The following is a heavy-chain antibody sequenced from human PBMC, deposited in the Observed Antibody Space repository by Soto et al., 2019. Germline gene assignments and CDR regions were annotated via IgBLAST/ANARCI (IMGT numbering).Heavy chain of an antibody. CDR2: IYYSGST. V-gene: IGHV4-39*01. CDR1: GGSISSSSYY. J-gene: IGHJ4*02. CDR3: ARLHITVTYFDY. D-gene: IGHD4-4*01. Sequence: PSETLSLTCTVSGGSISSSSYYWGWTRQPPGKGLEWIGSIYYSGSTYYNPSLKSRVTISVDTSKNQFSLKLSSVTAADTAVYYCARLHITVTYFDYWGQGTLVTVSS.